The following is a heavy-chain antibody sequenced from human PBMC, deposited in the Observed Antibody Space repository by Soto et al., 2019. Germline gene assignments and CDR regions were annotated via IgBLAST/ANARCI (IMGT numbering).Heavy chain of an antibody. CDR3: ARAGGDYEEYYYYYGMDV. J-gene: IGHJ6*02. Sequence: ASVKVSCKAPGGTFSSYAISWVRQAPGQGLEWMGGIIPIFGTANYAQKFQGRVTITADESTSTAYMELSSPRSEDTAVYYCARAGGDYEEYYYYYGMDVWGQGTTVTVSS. CDR2: IIPIFGTA. D-gene: IGHD4-17*01. CDR1: GGTFSSYA. V-gene: IGHV1-69*13.